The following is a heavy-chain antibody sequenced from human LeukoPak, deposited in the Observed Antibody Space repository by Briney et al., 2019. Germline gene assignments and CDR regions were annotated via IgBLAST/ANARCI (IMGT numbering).Heavy chain of an antibody. CDR1: GGSITSGDYS. D-gene: IGHD3-22*01. J-gene: IGHJ4*02. Sequence: SQTLSLTCAVSGGSITSGDYSWTWIRQPPGQGLEWIGYFFHGRSTYYNPPLESRVTISVDRSKNQFSLKLNSVTAADTAVYYCARGTKIVVPERYYFDHWGQGALVTVSS. CDR2: FFHGRST. V-gene: IGHV4-30-2*01. CDR3: ARGTKIVVPERYYFDH.